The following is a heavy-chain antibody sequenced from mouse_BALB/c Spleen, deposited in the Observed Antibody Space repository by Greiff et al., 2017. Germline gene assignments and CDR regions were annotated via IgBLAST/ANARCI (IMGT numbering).Heavy chain of an antibody. V-gene: IGHV2-9*02. Sequence: VMLVESGPGLVAPSQSLSITCTVSGFSLTSYGVHWVRQPPGKGLEWLGVIWAGGSTNYNSALMSRLSISKDNSKSQVFLKMNSLQTDDTAMYYCGLGAWFAYWGQGTLVTVSA. D-gene: IGHD4-1*01. CDR2: IWAGGST. J-gene: IGHJ3*01. CDR3: GLGAWFAY. CDR1: GFSLTSYG.